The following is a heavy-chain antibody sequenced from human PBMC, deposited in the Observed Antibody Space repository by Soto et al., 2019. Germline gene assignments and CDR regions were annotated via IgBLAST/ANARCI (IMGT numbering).Heavy chain of an antibody. V-gene: IGHV1-3*01. CDR1: GYTFTSYA. D-gene: IGHD6-19*01. CDR3: AGVVGIAVDDY. CDR2: INAGNGNT. Sequence: QVQLVQSGAEVKKPGASVKVSCKASGYTFTSYAMHWVRQAPGQRLEWMGWINAGNGNTKYSQKFQGRVTITRDTSACTAYMALSSLRSEDTAVYYCAGVVGIAVDDYWGQGTLVTVSS. J-gene: IGHJ4*02.